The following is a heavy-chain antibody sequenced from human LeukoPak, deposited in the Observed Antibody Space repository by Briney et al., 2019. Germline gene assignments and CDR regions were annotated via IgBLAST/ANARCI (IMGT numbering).Heavy chain of an antibody. CDR2: IKQDGSEK. Sequence: PGGSLRLSCAASGFTFSNAWMSWVRQAPGKGLEWVANIKQDGSEKYYVDSVKGRFTISRDNAKNSLYLQMNSLRAEDTAVYYCARDAPTAYCSGGRCYFDYWGQGTLVTVSS. CDR3: ARDAPTAYCSGGRCYFDY. D-gene: IGHD2-15*01. V-gene: IGHV3-7*03. J-gene: IGHJ4*02. CDR1: GFTFSNAW.